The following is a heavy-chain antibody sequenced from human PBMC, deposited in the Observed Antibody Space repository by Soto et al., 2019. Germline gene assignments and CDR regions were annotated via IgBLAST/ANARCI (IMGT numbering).Heavy chain of an antibody. Sequence: SVKVSCKASGGTFSSYTISWVRQAPGQGLEWMGRIIPILGIANYAQKFQGRVTITADKSTSTAYMELRSLRSDDTAIYYCARDPGAATFDYWGQGTLVTVSS. J-gene: IGHJ4*01. CDR3: ARDPGAATFDY. CDR2: IIPILGIA. D-gene: IGHD1-26*01. V-gene: IGHV1-69*04. CDR1: GGTFSSYT.